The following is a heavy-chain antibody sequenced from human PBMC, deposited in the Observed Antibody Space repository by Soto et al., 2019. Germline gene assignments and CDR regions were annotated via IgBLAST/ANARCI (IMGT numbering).Heavy chain of an antibody. V-gene: IGHV1-69*04. J-gene: IGHJ6*02. Sequence: QVQLVHSGAEVKKPGSSVKVSCKASGDIFSSYTISWVRQAPGQGLEWMGRIITILGIANYAHKFQGRVTITADKSTSTANMGLSSLRYEVTAVYYCAREAWGGYCVGDCYDYCGIDVWGQGTTLTLSS. D-gene: IGHD2-21*02. CDR1: GDIFSSYT. CDR2: IITILGIA. CDR3: AREAWGGYCVGDCYDYCGIDV.